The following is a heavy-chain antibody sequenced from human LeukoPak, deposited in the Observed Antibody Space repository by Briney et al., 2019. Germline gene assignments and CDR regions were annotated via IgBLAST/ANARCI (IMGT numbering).Heavy chain of an antibody. D-gene: IGHD2-15*01. Sequence: GGSLRLSCAASGFTFSSYAMHWVRQAPGKGLEWVAVISYDGSNKYYADSVKGRFTISRDNSKNTLYLQMNSLRAEDTAVYYCARDAHCSGGSCYSAWFDPWGQGTLVTVSS. CDR3: ARDAHCSGGSCYSAWFDP. V-gene: IGHV3-30*04. CDR1: GFTFSSYA. CDR2: ISYDGSNK. J-gene: IGHJ5*02.